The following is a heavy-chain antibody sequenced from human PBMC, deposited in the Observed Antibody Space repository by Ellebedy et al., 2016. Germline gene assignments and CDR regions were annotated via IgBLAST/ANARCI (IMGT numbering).Heavy chain of an antibody. J-gene: IGHJ4*02. V-gene: IGHV3-21*01. CDR1: GFTFSNND. Sequence: GESLKTSXTASGFTFSNNDMTWVRQAPGKGLEWVSAISGAGGRTYYADSVKGRFTISRDNAKNSLYLQMNSLRAEDTAVYYCAGSSSWYVTNPIGYFDYWGQGTLVTVSS. CDR3: AGSSSWYVTNPIGYFDY. CDR2: ISGAGGRT. D-gene: IGHD6-13*01.